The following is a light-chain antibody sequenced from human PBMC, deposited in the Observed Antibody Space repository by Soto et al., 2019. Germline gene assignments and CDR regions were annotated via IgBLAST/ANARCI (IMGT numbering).Light chain of an antibody. Sequence: QSVLTQPASVSGSPGQSITISCSGTSSDLGTYNYVSWYQQHPDTPPKLIIYDVRNRPSGVSDRFSGSKSGATVSLIISNLQAEDEADYYCAAWDDSLNGYVFGTGTKLTVL. CDR1: SSDLGTYNY. J-gene: IGLJ1*01. CDR2: DVR. CDR3: AAWDDSLNGYV. V-gene: IGLV2-14*03.